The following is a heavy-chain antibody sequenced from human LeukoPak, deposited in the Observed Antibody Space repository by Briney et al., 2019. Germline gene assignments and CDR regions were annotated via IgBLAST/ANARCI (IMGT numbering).Heavy chain of an antibody. J-gene: IGHJ4*02. CDR1: GFTFSNGW. Sequence: GGSLRLSCAASGFTFSNGWMSWVRQAPGKGLEGVGRIKSKSERGTTDYAAPVKGRFNTSRDDSTNTVYLHMNSLKTEDTAVYFCTSNLYCSTSSCYTLDNWGQGTLVAVSP. CDR2: IKSKSERGTT. CDR3: TSNLYCSTSSCYTLDN. V-gene: IGHV3-15*01. D-gene: IGHD2-2*02.